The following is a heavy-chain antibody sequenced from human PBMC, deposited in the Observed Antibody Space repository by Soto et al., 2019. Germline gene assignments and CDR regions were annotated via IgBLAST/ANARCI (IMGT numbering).Heavy chain of an antibody. CDR3: AKMEGSYYYYGMDV. Sequence: QVQLVESGGGVVQPGRSLRLSCAASGFTFSSYGMHWVRQAPGKGLEWVAVISYDVSNKYYADSVKGRFTISRDNSKNTLYRQMNSLRAEDTAVYYCAKMEGSYYYYGMDVWGQGTTVTVSS. V-gene: IGHV3-30*18. D-gene: IGHD3-3*01. CDR2: ISYDVSNK. CDR1: GFTFSSYG. J-gene: IGHJ6*02.